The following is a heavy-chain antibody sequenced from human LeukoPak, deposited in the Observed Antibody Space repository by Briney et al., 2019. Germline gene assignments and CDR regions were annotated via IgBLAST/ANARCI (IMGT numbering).Heavy chain of an antibody. V-gene: IGHV3-23*01. CDR3: AKDHGYYYDSSGYYKFSYFDY. CDR2: ISGSGGST. Sequence: PGGSLRLSCAASGLTFSSYAMSWVRQAPGKGLEWVSAISGSGGSTYYADSVKGRLTISRDNSKNTLYLQMNSLRAEDTAVYYCAKDHGYYYDSSGYYKFSYFDYWGQGTLVTVSS. J-gene: IGHJ4*02. CDR1: GLTFSSYA. D-gene: IGHD3-22*01.